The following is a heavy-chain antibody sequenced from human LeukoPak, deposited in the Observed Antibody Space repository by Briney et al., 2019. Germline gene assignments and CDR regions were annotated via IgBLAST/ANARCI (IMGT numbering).Heavy chain of an antibody. J-gene: IGHJ3*02. V-gene: IGHV1-46*01. Sequence: VASVKVSCKASGYTFTNYYMHWVRQAPGQGLEWMGIINPSGGSTSYAQKFQGRVTMTRDTSTSTVYMELSSLRSEDTAVYYCARPYNWNLIPMVRGVTDNAFDIWGQGTMVTVSS. CDR3: ARPYNWNLIPMVRGVTDNAFDI. D-gene: IGHD3-10*01. CDR1: GYTFTNYY. CDR2: INPSGGST.